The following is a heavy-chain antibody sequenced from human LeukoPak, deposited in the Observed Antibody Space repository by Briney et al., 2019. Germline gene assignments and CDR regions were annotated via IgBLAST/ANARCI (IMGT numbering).Heavy chain of an antibody. J-gene: IGHJ4*02. CDR1: GFTFSSYA. CDR3: ARADTGTTGTAPSPFDY. CDR2: ISYDGSNK. Sequence: PGGSLRLSCAASGFTFSSYAMHWVRQAPGKGLEWVAVISYDGSNKYYADSVKGRFTISRDNSKNTLYLQMNSLRAEDTAVYYCARADTGTTGTAPSPFDYWGQGTLVTVSS. D-gene: IGHD1-1*01. V-gene: IGHV3-30-3*01.